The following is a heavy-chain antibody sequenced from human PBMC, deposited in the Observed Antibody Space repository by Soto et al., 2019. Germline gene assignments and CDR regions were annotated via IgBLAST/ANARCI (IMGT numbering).Heavy chain of an antibody. D-gene: IGHD2-15*01. CDR1: GFTFSSYS. J-gene: IGHJ6*02. V-gene: IGHV3-21*01. CDR2: ISSSSSYI. CDR3: ARDCSGGSCQTAYYYYGMDV. Sequence: GGSLRLSCAASGFTFSSYSMNWVRQAPGKGLEWVSSISSSSSYIYYADSVKGRFTISRDNAKNSLYLQMNSLRAEDTAVYYCARDCSGGSCQTAYYYYGMDVWGQGTTVTSP.